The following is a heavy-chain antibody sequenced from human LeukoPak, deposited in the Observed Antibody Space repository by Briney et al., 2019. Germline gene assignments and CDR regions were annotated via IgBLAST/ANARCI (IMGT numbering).Heavy chain of an antibody. CDR2: ISGPSTNI. Sequence: GGSLRLSCAASGFTFSSHSINWVRQAPGKGLEWVSYISGPSTNIYYADSVKGRFTISRDNAKNSLYLEMNSLRVEDTAVYYCVRDLDNFPSGRFDPWGQGTLVTVSS. D-gene: IGHD1-20*01. CDR3: VRDLDNFPSGRFDP. J-gene: IGHJ5*02. V-gene: IGHV3-48*01. CDR1: GFTFSSHS.